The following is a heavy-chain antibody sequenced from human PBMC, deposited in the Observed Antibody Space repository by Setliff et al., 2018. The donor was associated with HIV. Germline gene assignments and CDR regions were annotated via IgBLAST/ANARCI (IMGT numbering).Heavy chain of an antibody. CDR1: GGSFSGYY. CDR2: INHSGST. Sequence: SETLSLTCAVYGGSFSGYYWSWIRQPPGKGLEWIGEINHSGSTNYNPSLKSRFTISVDTSKNQFSLKLSSVTAADTAVYYCARGPKVTLDYWGQGTLVTVSS. V-gene: IGHV4-34*01. CDR3: ARGPKVTLDY. J-gene: IGHJ4*02.